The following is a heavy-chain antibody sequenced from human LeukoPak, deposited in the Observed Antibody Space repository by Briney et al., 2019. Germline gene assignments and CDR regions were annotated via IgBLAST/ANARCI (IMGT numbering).Heavy chain of an antibody. J-gene: IGHJ5*02. V-gene: IGHV1-24*01. Sequence: GASVKVSCKVSGYTLTELSMHWVRQAPGKGLEWMGGFDPEDGETIYAQKFQGRVTMTEDTSTDTAYMELSSLRSEDTAVYYCAPRMSKYYYGSGSYNNWFDPWGQGTLVAVSS. CDR3: APRMSKYYYGSGSYNNWFDP. CDR1: GYTLTELS. D-gene: IGHD3-10*01. CDR2: FDPEDGET.